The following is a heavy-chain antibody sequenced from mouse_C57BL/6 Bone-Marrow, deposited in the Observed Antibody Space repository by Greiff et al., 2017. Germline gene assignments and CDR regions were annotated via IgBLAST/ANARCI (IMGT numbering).Heavy chain of an antibody. CDR1: GYTFTSYW. Sequence: QVQLQQPGAELVMPGASVKLSCKASGYTFTSYWMHWVKQRPGQGLEWIGEIDPSDIYTNYNPKFKGKSTLTVDNSSSTAYMQLSSLTSEDSAVYYCAREAYYVAMDYWGQGTSVTVSS. V-gene: IGHV1-69*01. CDR3: AREAYYVAMDY. D-gene: IGHD1-1*01. J-gene: IGHJ4*01. CDR2: IDPSDIYT.